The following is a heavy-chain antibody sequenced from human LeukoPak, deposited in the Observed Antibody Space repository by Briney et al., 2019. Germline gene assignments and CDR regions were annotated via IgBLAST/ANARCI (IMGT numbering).Heavy chain of an antibody. D-gene: IGHD3-10*01. Sequence: GGSLRLSCAASGFTFSSYGMHWVRQAPGKGLEWVAFTRYDGNRKYYADSVKGRFTISRDNSKNTLYLQMHSLRAEDTAVYYCAKELTNVYYGSGSDLHYWGQGTLVTVSS. CDR3: AKELTNVYYGSGSDLHY. CDR1: GFTFSSYG. V-gene: IGHV3-30*02. CDR2: TRYDGNRK. J-gene: IGHJ4*02.